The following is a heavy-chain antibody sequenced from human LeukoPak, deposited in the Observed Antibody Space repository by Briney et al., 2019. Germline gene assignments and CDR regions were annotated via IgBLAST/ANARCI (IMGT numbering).Heavy chain of an antibody. V-gene: IGHV3-11*04. Sequence: PGGALRLSCAASGFTFSDYYMSWIRQAPGKGLEWVSYISSSGSTIYYADSVKGRFTISRDNAKNTLYLQMNSLRAEDTAVYYCARVLDSSGWPRLDYWGQGTLVTVSS. CDR2: ISSSGSTI. CDR3: ARVLDSSGWPRLDY. CDR1: GFTFSDYY. J-gene: IGHJ4*02. D-gene: IGHD6-19*01.